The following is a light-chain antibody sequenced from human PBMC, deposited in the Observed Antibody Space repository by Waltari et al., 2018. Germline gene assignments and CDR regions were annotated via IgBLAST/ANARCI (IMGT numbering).Light chain of an antibody. Sequence: DIQMNQSPSTLSASVGDRVTITCRASQSLSNLLAWYQQKPGKAPKVLIYKASTLESGVPSRFSGSGSGTEFTLTISSLQPDDFATYYCQQYRNLWTFGQGTKVEIK. CDR3: QQYRNLWT. V-gene: IGKV1-5*03. CDR2: KAS. CDR1: QSLSNL. J-gene: IGKJ1*01.